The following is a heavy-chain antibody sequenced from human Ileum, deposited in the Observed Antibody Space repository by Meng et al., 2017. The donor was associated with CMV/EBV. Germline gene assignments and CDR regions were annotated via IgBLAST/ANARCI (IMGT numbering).Heavy chain of an antibody. CDR3: AKRGHKNSDGTAAGY. CDR1: GFTCTDFA. CDR2: ILAFGGQT. V-gene: IGHV3-23*01. Sequence: GESLKISCAASGFTCTDFARDWVRQARGRGLGWVAAILAFGGQTYYADYVKGRFTISRDNSKNTVYLQMDSMRVEDTAVYYCAKRGHKNSDGTAAGYWGQGTRVTVSS. J-gene: IGHJ4*02. D-gene: IGHD5-12*01.